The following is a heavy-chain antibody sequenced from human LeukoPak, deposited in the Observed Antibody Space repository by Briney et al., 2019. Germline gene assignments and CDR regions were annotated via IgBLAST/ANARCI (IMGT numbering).Heavy chain of an antibody. CDR1: GGTFSSYA. CDR2: IIPIFGTA. V-gene: IGHV1-69*13. J-gene: IGHJ6*02. CDR3: ARDRRPLSNYDYYYYGMDV. Sequence: ASVKVSCKASGGTFSSYAISWMRQAPGQGLEWMGGIIPIFGTANYAQKFQGRVTITADESTSTAYMELSSLRSEDTAVYYCARDRRPLSNYDYYYYGMDVWGQGTTVTVSS. D-gene: IGHD4-11*01.